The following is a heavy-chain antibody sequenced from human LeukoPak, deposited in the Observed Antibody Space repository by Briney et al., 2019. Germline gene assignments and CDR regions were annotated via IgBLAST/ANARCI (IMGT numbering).Heavy chain of an antibody. CDR3: AKDQGFGELFPYYFDY. D-gene: IGHD3-10*01. CDR1: GFTFSSYG. Sequence: GGSLRLSCAASGFTFSSYGMHWVRQAPGKGLEWVAFIRYDGSNKYYADSVKGRFTISRDNSKNTLYLQMNSLRAEDTAVYYCAKDQGFGELFPYYFDYWGQGTLVTVSS. V-gene: IGHV3-30*02. CDR2: IRYDGSNK. J-gene: IGHJ4*02.